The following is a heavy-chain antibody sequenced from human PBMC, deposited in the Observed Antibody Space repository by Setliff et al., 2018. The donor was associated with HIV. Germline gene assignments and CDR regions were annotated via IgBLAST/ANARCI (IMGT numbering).Heavy chain of an antibody. D-gene: IGHD3-16*01. CDR2: ILNREVT. V-gene: IGHV4-59*01. Sequence: SETLSLTCTVSGASISSDSWSWIRQSPGKGLEWIGFILNREVTNYNPSLQSRVSISMDTSKNQFSLKLHSVTAADTAIYHCAKGGASSHWLGPWGQGTLVTVSS. CDR3: AKGGASSHWLGP. J-gene: IGHJ5*02. CDR1: GASISSDS.